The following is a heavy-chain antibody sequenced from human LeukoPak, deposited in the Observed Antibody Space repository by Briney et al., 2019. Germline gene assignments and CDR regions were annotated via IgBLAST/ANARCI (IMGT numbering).Heavy chain of an antibody. Sequence: ASVKVSCKASGYTFTSYGIIWVRQAPGQGLEWMGWISAYNGNTNYPQKLQGRVTMTTDTSTSTAYMELRSLRSDDTAVYYCARGFPPRMYYDRSGYYSYHSDYWGQGTLVTVSS. CDR3: ARGFPPRMYYDRSGYYSYHSDY. D-gene: IGHD3-22*01. J-gene: IGHJ4*02. CDR1: GYTFTSYG. CDR2: ISAYNGNT. V-gene: IGHV1-18*01.